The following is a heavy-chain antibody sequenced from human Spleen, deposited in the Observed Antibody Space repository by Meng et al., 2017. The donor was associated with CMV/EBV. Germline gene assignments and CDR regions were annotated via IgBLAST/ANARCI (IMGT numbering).Heavy chain of an antibody. CDR2: ISSSSSAI. Sequence: GESLKISCAASGFTFSGYSMNWVRQAPGKGLEWVSYISSSSSAIYYVDSVKGRFTISRDNAKKLLYLQLKSLRAEDTAVYYCARVRWRNFEYWGQGTLVTVSS. D-gene: IGHD3-16*01. J-gene: IGHJ4*02. CDR1: GFTFSGYS. CDR3: ARVRWRNFEY. V-gene: IGHV3-48*04.